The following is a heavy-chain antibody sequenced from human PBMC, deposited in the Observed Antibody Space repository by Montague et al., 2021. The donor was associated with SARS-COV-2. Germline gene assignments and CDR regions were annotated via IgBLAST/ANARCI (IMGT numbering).Heavy chain of an antibody. V-gene: IGHV4-59*08. J-gene: IGHJ2*01. Sequence: SETLSLTCTVSHFSITSYYWSWIRQPPGKGLEWIGNIYYNGNTNYNSSPKSRVTMSADTSKNQFSLRVTSVTAADTAMYYCARLGLLPYYFDVWGRGALVTVSS. CDR2: IYYNGNT. CDR1: HFSITSYY. D-gene: IGHD3/OR15-3a*01. CDR3: ARLGLLPYYFDV.